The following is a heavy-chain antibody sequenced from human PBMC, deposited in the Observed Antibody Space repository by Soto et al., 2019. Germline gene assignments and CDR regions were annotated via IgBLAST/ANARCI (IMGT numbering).Heavy chain of an antibody. CDR2: MYSSGST. CDR3: ARLGYCSGGSCYPEYNWFDP. D-gene: IGHD2-15*01. V-gene: IGHV4-59*01. J-gene: IGHJ5*02. Sequence: QVQLQESGPGLVKPSETLSLTCTVSGGSISSYYRTWIPQLPGKGLGWIGYMYSSGSTNYNPSLKSRVTISLDTSKNQFSLKLSSVTAADTAVYYCARLGYCSGGSCYPEYNWFDPWGRRTLVTVSS. CDR1: GGSISSYY.